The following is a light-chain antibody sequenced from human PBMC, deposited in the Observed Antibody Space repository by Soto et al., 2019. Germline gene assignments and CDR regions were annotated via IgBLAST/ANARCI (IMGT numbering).Light chain of an antibody. CDR1: QSVSSSY. Sequence: EIVLTQSPGTLSLSPGERATLSCMASQSVSSSYLAWYQQKPGQAPRRLIFGASFRATGIPDRFSGSGSGTDFTLTISRLEPEDFAVYYCQQYGSSPTTFGQGTKVDIK. V-gene: IGKV3-20*01. CDR3: QQYGSSPTT. J-gene: IGKJ1*01. CDR2: GAS.